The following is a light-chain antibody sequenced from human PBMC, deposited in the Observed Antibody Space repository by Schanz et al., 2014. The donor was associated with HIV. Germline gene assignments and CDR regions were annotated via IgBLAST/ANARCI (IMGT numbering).Light chain of an antibody. J-gene: IGLJ2*01. V-gene: IGLV1-44*01. CDR3: AAWDVNLNGPV. CDR1: SSNIGRNT. CDR2: SNN. Sequence: QSVLTQPPSASGTPGQRVTISCSGSSSNIGRNTVNWYQQLPGTAPKLLIYSNNQRPSGVPDRFSGSKSGTSASLAISGLQSEDEADYYCAAWDVNLNGPVFGGGTKLTVL.